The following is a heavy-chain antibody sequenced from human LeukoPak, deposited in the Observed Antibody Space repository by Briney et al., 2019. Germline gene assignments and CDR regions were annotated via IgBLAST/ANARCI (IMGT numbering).Heavy chain of an antibody. V-gene: IGHV3-7*01. Sequence: GGSLRLSCAVSGINFRGYWMAWVRQAPGKGLEWVANMKQDGSEKYYVDSVKGRFTISRDNAKNSLYLEMNSLRVEDTAVRYCARDLGHTGYDLYDYWGQGTLVTVSS. CDR1: GINFRGYW. D-gene: IGHD5-12*01. CDR3: ARDLGHTGYDLYDY. CDR2: MKQDGSEK. J-gene: IGHJ4*02.